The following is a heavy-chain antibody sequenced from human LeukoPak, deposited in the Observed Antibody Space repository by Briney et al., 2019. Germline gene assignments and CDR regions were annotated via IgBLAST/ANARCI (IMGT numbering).Heavy chain of an antibody. CDR1: GFSFSSYA. V-gene: IGHV3-7*01. CDR3: ARSRFYFDY. J-gene: IGHJ4*02. CDR2: IKPDGSEK. Sequence: GGSLRLSCAASGFSFSSYAMSWVRQAPGKGLEWVAKIKPDGSEKDHVDSVKGRFTISRDNAKNSLYLQLNSLRAEDTAVYYCARSRFYFDYWGQGTLVTVSS.